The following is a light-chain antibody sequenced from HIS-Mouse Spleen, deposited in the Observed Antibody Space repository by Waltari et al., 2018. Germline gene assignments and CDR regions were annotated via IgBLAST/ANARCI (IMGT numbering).Light chain of an antibody. V-gene: IGLV3-1*01. CDR2: EDS. CDR1: ALPKKY. Sequence: SYELTQPPSVSVSPGQTARNTCPGDALPKKYAYWYQQKSGQAPVLVIYEDSNRPSGIPERFSGSNSGSTATLTISGTQAMDEADYCCQAWDSSTDVVFGGGTKLTVL. CDR3: QAWDSSTDVV. J-gene: IGLJ2*01.